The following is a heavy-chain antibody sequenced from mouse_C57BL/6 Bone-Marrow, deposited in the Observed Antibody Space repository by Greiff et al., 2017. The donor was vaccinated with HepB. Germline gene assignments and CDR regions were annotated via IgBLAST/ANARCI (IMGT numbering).Heavy chain of an antibody. CDR2: IYPRDGST. J-gene: IGHJ4*01. CDR3: ARSGDGYLYAMDY. CDR1: GYTFTSYD. Sequence: VQGVESGPELVKPGASVKLSCKASGYTFTSYDINWVKQRPGQGLEWIGWIYPRDGSTKYNEKFKGKATLTVDTSSSTAYMELHSLTSEDSAVYFCARSGDGYLYAMDYWGQGTSVTVSS. D-gene: IGHD2-3*01. V-gene: IGHV1-85*01.